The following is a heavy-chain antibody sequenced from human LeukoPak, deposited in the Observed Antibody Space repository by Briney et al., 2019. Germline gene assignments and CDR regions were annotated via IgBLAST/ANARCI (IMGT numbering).Heavy chain of an antibody. CDR3: ASRYYYDSSGYV. Sequence: SETLSLTCTVSGGSISSGDYYWSWIRQPPGKGLEWIGYIYYSGSTYYNPSLKSRVTISVDASKNQFSLKLSSVTAADTAVYYCASRYYYDSSGYVWGQGTLVTVSS. J-gene: IGHJ4*02. CDR2: IYYSGST. CDR1: GGSISSGDYY. D-gene: IGHD3-22*01. V-gene: IGHV4-30-4*01.